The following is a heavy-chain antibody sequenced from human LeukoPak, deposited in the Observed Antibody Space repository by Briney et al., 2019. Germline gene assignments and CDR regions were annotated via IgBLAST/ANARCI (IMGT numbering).Heavy chain of an antibody. D-gene: IGHD3-16*01. Sequence: GGSLRLSCAASGFTFSSSWMTWVRQAPGKGLEWVATIKPDGSEGSYVDSVKGRFTISRDNAKNSLFLQMISLRAEDTAIYYCARDRAYKSFDYWGQGALVTVSS. V-gene: IGHV3-7*04. CDR3: ARDRAYKSFDY. CDR1: GFTFSSSW. CDR2: IKPDGSEG. J-gene: IGHJ4*02.